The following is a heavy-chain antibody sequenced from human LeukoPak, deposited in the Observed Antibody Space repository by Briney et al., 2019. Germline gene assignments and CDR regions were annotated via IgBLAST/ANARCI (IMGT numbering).Heavy chain of an antibody. CDR2: IYSGGSA. J-gene: IGHJ4*02. V-gene: IGHV3-66*01. D-gene: IGHD6-19*01. CDR1: GFTVSSKY. CDR3: ARVAEAGFFDN. Sequence: QAGGSLRLSCAASGFTVSSKYMSWVRQAPGKGLEWVSVIYSGGSAYNADSVKGRFTISRDNSKNTLFLQMNSLRAEDTAVYYCARVAEAGFFDNWGQGTLVTVSS.